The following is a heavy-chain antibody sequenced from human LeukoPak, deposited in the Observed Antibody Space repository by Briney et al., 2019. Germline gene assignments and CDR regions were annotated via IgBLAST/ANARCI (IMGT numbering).Heavy chain of an antibody. D-gene: IGHD5-24*01. J-gene: IGHJ4*02. CDR2: IWYDGSNK. V-gene: IGHV3-33*01. Sequence: GGSLRLSCAASGFTFSSYGMHWVRQAPGKGLGWVGVIWYDGSNKYYADSVKGRFTIYRDNSKNTLYLQMNSLRAEDTAVYYCARDPRDGYTYYFDYWGQGTLVTVSS. CDR1: GFTFSSYG. CDR3: ARDPRDGYTYYFDY.